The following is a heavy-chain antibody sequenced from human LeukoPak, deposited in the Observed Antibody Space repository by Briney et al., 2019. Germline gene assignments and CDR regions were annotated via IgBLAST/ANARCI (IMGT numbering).Heavy chain of an antibody. Sequence: GGSLRLSCAASGFTFSSYAMSWVRQAPGKGLEWVSAISGSGGSTYHADSVKGRFTISRDNSKNTLYLQTNSLRAEDTAVYYCAKDGTGYSSSWVDYWGQGTLVTVSS. V-gene: IGHV3-23*01. CDR3: AKDGTGYSSSWVDY. CDR2: ISGSGGST. J-gene: IGHJ4*02. D-gene: IGHD6-13*01. CDR1: GFTFSSYA.